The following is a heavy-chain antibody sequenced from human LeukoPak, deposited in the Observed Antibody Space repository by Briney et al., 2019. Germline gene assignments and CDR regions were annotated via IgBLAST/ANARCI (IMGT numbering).Heavy chain of an antibody. D-gene: IGHD2-8*01. V-gene: IGHV7-4-1*02. Sequence: ASVKVSCKASGYTFTNYAINWVRQAPGQGLEWMGWINTNTGTPTSAQGFTGRFVFSLDTSVNTAYLQISSLKAEDTAVYYCARRSYCTNGVCYGELGFDPRGQGTLVTVSS. CDR1: GYTFTNYA. J-gene: IGHJ5*02. CDR3: ARRSYCTNGVCYGELGFDP. CDR2: INTNTGTP.